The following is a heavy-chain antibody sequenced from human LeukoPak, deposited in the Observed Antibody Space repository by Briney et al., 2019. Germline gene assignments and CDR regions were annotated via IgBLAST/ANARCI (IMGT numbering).Heavy chain of an antibody. V-gene: IGHV3-30*02. CDR3: AKDSGIAARPGVDY. J-gene: IGHJ4*02. Sequence: GGSLRLSCAASGFTFSSYGMHWVRQAPAKGLEWVAFIRYEGSNKYYADSVKGRFTISRDNSKNTLYLQMNSLRAEDTAVYYCAKDSGIAARPGVDYWGQGPLVTVSS. D-gene: IGHD6-6*01. CDR1: GFTFSSYG. CDR2: IRYEGSNK.